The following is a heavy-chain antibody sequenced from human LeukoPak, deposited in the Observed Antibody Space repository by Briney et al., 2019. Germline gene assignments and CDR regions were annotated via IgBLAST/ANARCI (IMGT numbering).Heavy chain of an antibody. V-gene: IGHV3-53*01. CDR3: ARLVPPGGGDCTGSNCHTVYYFDY. CDR1: GFTVSSNY. D-gene: IGHD2-15*01. CDR2: IYSGGST. J-gene: IGHJ4*02. Sequence: GSLRLSCAASGFTVSSNYMSWVRQAPGKGLEWVSVIYSGGSTYYADSVKGRFTISRDNSKNTLYLQMNSLRAEDTAVYYCARLVPPGGGDCTGSNCHTVYYFDYWGQGTLVTVSS.